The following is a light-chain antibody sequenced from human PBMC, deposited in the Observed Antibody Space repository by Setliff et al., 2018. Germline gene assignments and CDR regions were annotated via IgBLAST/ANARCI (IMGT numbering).Light chain of an antibody. V-gene: IGLV2-18*02. CDR3: SSYTSSTTLV. Sequence: SVLTQPPSVSGSPGQSLTISCTGTSGDFGGYKRVSWYQQPPGTAPKLIISEVSSRPSGVPDRFSGSQSGNTASLTISGLQAEDEADYYCSSYTSSTTLVFGGGTKVTV. J-gene: IGLJ2*01. CDR2: EVS. CDR1: SGDFGGYKR.